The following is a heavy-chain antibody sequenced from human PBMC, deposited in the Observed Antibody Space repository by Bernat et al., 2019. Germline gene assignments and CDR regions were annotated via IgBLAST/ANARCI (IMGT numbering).Heavy chain of an antibody. V-gene: IGHV3-23*01. Sequence: VQLLESGGGLVQPGGSLRLSCAASGFTFSSYAMSWVRQAPGKGLEWVSAISGSGGSTYYADSVKGRFTISRDNTKNTLYLQMNSLRAEDTAEYYCAKDQSRYYYYGMDVWGQGTTVTVSS. CDR1: GFTFSSYA. CDR3: AKDQSRYYYYGMDV. J-gene: IGHJ6*02. CDR2: ISGSGGST.